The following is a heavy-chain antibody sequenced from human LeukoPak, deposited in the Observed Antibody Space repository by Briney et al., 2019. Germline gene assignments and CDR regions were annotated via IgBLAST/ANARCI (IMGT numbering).Heavy chain of an antibody. CDR1: GGSISSGSYY. CDR3: ARGLSGSYESPSFDY. D-gene: IGHD1-26*01. J-gene: IGHJ4*02. Sequence: SQTLSLTCTVSGGSISSGSYYWSWIRQPAGKGLEWIGRIYTSGSTNYNPSLKSRVTISVDTSKNQFSLKLSSVTAADTAVYYCARGLSGSYESPSFDYWGQGTLVTVSS. V-gene: IGHV4-61*02. CDR2: IYTSGST.